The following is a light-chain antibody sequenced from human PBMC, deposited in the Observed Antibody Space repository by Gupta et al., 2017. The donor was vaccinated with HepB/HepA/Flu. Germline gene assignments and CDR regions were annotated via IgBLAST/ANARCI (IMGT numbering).Light chain of an antibody. Sequence: EIVLTQSPGTLSLSPGARVTLSCRASQSVSSSYLAWYQQKPGQAPRLLIYGSSNRATGIPERFSGSGSGTDFTLTISRLEPEDVAVYYCQQYDRVPRTFGQGSKVEI. CDR1: QSVSSSY. V-gene: IGKV3-20*01. CDR3: QQYDRVPRT. J-gene: IGKJ1*01. CDR2: GSS.